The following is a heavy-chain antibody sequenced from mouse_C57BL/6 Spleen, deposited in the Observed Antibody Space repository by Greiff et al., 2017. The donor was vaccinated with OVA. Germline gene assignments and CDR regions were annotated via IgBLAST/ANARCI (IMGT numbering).Heavy chain of an antibody. J-gene: IGHJ2*01. D-gene: IGHD1-1*01. CDR1: GYTFTSYW. CDR2: IYPGSGST. CDR3: ARRGNYGSRGGYFDY. V-gene: IGHV1-55*01. Sequence: QVQLQQSGAELVKPGASVKMSCKASGYTFTSYWITWVKQRPGQGLEWIGDIYPGSGSTNYNEKFKSKATLTVDTSSSTAYMQLSSLTSEDSAVYYCARRGNYGSRGGYFDYWGQGTTLTVSS.